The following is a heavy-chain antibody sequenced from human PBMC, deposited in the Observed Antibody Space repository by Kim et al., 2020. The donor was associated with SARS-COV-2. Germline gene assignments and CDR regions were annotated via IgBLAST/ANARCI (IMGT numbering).Heavy chain of an antibody. J-gene: IGHJ4*02. Sequence: ASVKVSCKASGYTFTGYFIHWVRQAPGQGLEWMGWINPNSGGTNYAQKFQGRVTMARDTSISTVHMELSRLRSDDTAVYFCARDHCTNGLCYSDYWGQGTLVTVSS. CDR3: ARDHCTNGLCYSDY. CDR1: GYTFTGYF. D-gene: IGHD2-8*01. V-gene: IGHV1-2*02. CDR2: INPNSGGT.